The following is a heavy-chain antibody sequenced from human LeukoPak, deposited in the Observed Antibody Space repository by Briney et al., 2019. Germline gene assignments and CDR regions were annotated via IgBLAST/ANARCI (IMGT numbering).Heavy chain of an antibody. CDR3: ASSNLGSLGQFDP. J-gene: IGHJ5*02. Sequence: LETLSLTCTVSGGSISSYYWSWIRQPPGKGLEWIGFIHSNGGANYNASLNSRATISRDTSRSQVSLKLTSVTAADTAVYYCASSNLGSLGQFDPWGQGTLVTVSS. V-gene: IGHV4-59*01. D-gene: IGHD3-10*01. CDR2: IHSNGGA. CDR1: GGSISSYY.